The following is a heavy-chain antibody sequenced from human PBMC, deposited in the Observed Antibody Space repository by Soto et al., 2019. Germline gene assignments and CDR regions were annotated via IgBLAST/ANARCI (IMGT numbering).Heavy chain of an antibody. D-gene: IGHD2-8*01. V-gene: IGHV1-69*01. Sequence: QVQLVQSGSEVKKPGSSVKVSCKASGGTFSSYAISWVRQAPGQGLEWMGGIIPIFGTANYAQKFQGRVTITADESTSTAYMELRSLRSEDTAVYYCARVKRVLMVYADAYYYGMEVWGQGTTVTVSS. CDR3: ARVKRVLMVYADAYYYGMEV. J-gene: IGHJ6*02. CDR2: IIPIFGTA. CDR1: GGTFSSYA.